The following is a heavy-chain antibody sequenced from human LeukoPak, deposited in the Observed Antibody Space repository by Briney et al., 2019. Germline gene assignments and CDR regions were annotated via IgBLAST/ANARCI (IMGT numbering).Heavy chain of an antibody. CDR3: ARDNKGYYPTAFDY. Sequence: PGGSLRLSCAASGFTVSSNYMSWVRQAPGKGLEWVSVIYSGGSTYCPDSVKGRFTISRDNSKNTLYLQMNSLRAEDTAVYYCARDNKGYYPTAFDYWGQGTLVTVSS. CDR1: GFTVSSNY. V-gene: IGHV3-66*02. D-gene: IGHD3-22*01. J-gene: IGHJ4*02. CDR2: IYSGGST.